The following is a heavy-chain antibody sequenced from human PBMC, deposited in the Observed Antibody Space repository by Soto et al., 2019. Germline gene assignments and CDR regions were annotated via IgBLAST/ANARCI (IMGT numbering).Heavy chain of an antibody. J-gene: IGHJ5*02. CDR1: GFTFSSYA. D-gene: IGHD5-12*01. Sequence: SLILSCAASGFTFSSYAMLWVRQAPGKGLEWVSAISGSGGSTYYTDSVKGRFTISRDNSKNTLYLQMNSLRAEDTAVYYCADGYHLEHSGQGTQVTDSS. V-gene: IGHV3-23*01. CDR2: ISGSGGST. CDR3: ADGYHLEH.